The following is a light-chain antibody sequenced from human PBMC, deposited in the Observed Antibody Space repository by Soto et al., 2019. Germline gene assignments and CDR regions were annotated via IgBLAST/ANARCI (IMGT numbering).Light chain of an antibody. J-gene: IGKJ3*01. CDR2: DGS. Sequence: LAEPAVTLAFSPGHRSTLYCRASQGVSSYLAWYQQKPGQAPRLLIFDGSHWATGIPARFSGSGSGTDFTLTISSLEPEDFAVYYCQQRSNLLLTFRPGTKVDIK. CDR3: QQRSNLLLT. CDR1: QGVSSY. V-gene: IGKV3-11*01.